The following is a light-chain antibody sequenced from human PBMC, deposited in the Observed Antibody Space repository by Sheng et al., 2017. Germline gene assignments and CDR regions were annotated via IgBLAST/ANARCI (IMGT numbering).Light chain of an antibody. J-gene: IGKJ5*01. Sequence: EIVLTQSPGTLSLSPGERATLSCRASQSVIDNFLAWYQQKPGRAPRLLISDASNRATDIPARFSASGSGADFTLTISSLEPEDFAVYYCQQRGNWPITFGQGTQLEIK. CDR2: DAS. CDR3: QQRGNWPIT. V-gene: IGKV3-11*01. CDR1: QSVIDNF.